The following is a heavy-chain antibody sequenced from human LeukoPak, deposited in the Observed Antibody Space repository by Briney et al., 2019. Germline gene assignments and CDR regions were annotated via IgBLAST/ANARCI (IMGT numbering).Heavy chain of an antibody. Sequence: SETLSLTCTVSGGSISASGVYWAWIRRPPGTGLEWIGSLYYGATNYYNPSLRSRVTISGDTSKNQISLELASVTAADTAVYYCARRSHSSSGSPYWGQGTQVTVSS. D-gene: IGHD3-10*01. V-gene: IGHV4-39*01. CDR1: GGSISASGVY. CDR3: ARRSHSSSGSPY. J-gene: IGHJ4*02. CDR2: LYYGATN.